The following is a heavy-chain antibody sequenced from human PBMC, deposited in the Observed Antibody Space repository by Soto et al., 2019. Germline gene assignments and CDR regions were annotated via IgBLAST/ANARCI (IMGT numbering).Heavy chain of an antibody. CDR2: ISNRGDT. D-gene: IGHD2-15*01. CDR3: AREPRYCRGGSCSITGDAYDI. Sequence: EVQLLESGGGLVKPGGSLRLSCTASGFIVSDTYVNWVRQAPGKGLEWVSVISNRGDTHYADSVRGRFSLSRDISDNTLHLQMNNLRVEDTAVYYCAREPRYCRGGSCSITGDAYDIWGQGTMVTVSS. V-gene: IGHV3-66*01. J-gene: IGHJ3*02. CDR1: GFIVSDTY.